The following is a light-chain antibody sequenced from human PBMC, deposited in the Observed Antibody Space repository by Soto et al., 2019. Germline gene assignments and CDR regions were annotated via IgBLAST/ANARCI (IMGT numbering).Light chain of an antibody. J-gene: IGLJ1*01. CDR3: SSDTSTRTLYV. V-gene: IGLV2-14*03. Sequence: QSALTQPASVSGSPGQSITISCTGTSSDIGGYNYVSWYQQLPGKVPKLIIYDVSNRPSGVSDRFSGSKSGNAASLTISGLHAEDEADYYCSSDTSTRTLYVFGTGTKVTVL. CDR1: SSDIGGYNY. CDR2: DVS.